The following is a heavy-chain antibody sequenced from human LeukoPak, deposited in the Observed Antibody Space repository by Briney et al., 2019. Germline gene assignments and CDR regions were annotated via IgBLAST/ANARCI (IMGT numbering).Heavy chain of an antibody. J-gene: IGHJ6*03. Sequence: ASVKVSCKASGYTFTSYGISWVRQAPGQGLEWMGWISAYNGNTNYAQKLQGRVTMTTDTSTSTAYMELRSLRSDDTAVYYCARESTLYGANYYYMDVWGKGTTVTVSS. D-gene: IGHD3-16*01. CDR2: ISAYNGNT. V-gene: IGHV1-18*01. CDR3: ARESTLYGANYYYMDV. CDR1: GYTFTSYG.